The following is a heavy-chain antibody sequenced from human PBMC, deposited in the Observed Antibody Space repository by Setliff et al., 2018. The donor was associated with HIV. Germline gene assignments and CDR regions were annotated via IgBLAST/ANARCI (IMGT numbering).Heavy chain of an antibody. J-gene: IGHJ5*02. CDR3: ARRGRFMGWFDP. Sequence: SETLSLTCTVSGGSFSNFFWNWIRQPPGKGLEWIGYINSSGTTNYNPSPKSRVNISIDPSKNHFTLRLSSVTVADTAVYYCARRGRFMGWFDPWGQGSLVTVSS. V-gene: IGHV4-4*09. CDR1: GGSFSNFF. CDR2: INSSGTT. D-gene: IGHD3-3*01.